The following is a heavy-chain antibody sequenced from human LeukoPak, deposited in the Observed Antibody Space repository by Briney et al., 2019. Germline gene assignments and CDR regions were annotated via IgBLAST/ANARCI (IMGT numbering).Heavy chain of an antibody. J-gene: IGHJ4*02. CDR3: AKDPQYSSGWYYFDY. CDR2: ISGSGGST. V-gene: IGHV3-23*01. D-gene: IGHD6-19*01. CDR1: GFTFSSYA. Sequence: GGSLRLSCAASGFTFSSYALSWVRQAPGKGLEWVSAISGSGGSTYYADSVKGRFTISRDNSKNTLYLRMNSLRAEDTAVYYCAKDPQYSSGWYYFDYWGQGTLVTVSS.